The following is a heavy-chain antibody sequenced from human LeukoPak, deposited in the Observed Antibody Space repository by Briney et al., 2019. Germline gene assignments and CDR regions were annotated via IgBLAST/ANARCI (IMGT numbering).Heavy chain of an antibody. CDR1: GYSFTSYW. CDR3: AIVVVVAAPEYYFDY. J-gene: IGHJ4*02. D-gene: IGHD2-15*01. V-gene: IGHV5-51*01. CDR2: IYPGDSDT. Sequence: GKSLKISCKGSGYSFTSYWIGWVRQMPGKGLEWMGIIYPGDSDTRYRPSFQGQVTISADKSISTAYLQWSSLKASDTAMYYCAIVVVVAAPEYYFDYWGQGTLVTVSS.